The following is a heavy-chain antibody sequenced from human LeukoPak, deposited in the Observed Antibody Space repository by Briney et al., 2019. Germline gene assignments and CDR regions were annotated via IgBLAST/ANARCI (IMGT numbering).Heavy chain of an antibody. V-gene: IGHV4-59*08. CDR3: ARRRIYYGSGSYYNGDDY. CDR1: GGSIGFYY. Sequence: SETLSLTCTVSGGSIGFYYWTWIRQPPGKGLEWIGYIYYTGSTNYNPSLKSRVTISVDTSKNQFSLKLSSVTAADTAVYYCARRRIYYGSGSYYNGDDYWGQGTLVTVSS. J-gene: IGHJ4*02. D-gene: IGHD3-10*01. CDR2: IYYTGST.